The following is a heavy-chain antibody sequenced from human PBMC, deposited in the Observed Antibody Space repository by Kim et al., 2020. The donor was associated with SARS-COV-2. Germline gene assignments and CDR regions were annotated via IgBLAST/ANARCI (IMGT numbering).Heavy chain of an antibody. CDR2: IYGDGGRT. J-gene: IGHJ4*02. D-gene: IGHD3-10*01. CDR3: AKGIGSVNYSELDF. Sequence: GGSLRLSCAATALIFSNYAMSWVRQVPGKGLEWVSGIYGDGGRTHYADSVKGRFTISRDNSKNTLYLDMNSLRAEDTARYYCAKGIGSVNYSELDFWGQGTLVTVSS. CDR1: ALIFSNYA. V-gene: IGHV3-23*01.